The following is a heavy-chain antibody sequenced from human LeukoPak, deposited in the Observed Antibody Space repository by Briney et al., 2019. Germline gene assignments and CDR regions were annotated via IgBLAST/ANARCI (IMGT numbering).Heavy chain of an antibody. CDR1: GFTFSSYE. CDR2: ISSSGSTI. J-gene: IGHJ4*02. V-gene: IGHV3-48*03. CDR3: AREDVAVDY. D-gene: IGHD2-15*01. Sequence: GGSLRLSCGASGFTFSSYEMNWVRQAPGKGLEWVSYISSSGSTIYYADSVKGRFTISRDNAKNSLYLQMNSLRAEDTAVYYCAREDVAVDYWGQGTLVTVSS.